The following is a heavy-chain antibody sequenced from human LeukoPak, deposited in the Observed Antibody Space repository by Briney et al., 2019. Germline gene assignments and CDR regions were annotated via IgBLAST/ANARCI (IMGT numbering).Heavy chain of an antibody. D-gene: IGHD3-22*01. CDR3: ARGLDSSGPGYYFDY. CDR1: GGSFSDYY. V-gene: IGHV4-34*01. J-gene: IGHJ4*02. Sequence: KPSETLSLTCAVYGGSFSDYYWSWIRQPPGKGLEWIGEINHSGSTNYNPSLKSRVTISVDTSKNQFSLKLSSVTAADTAVYYCARGLDSSGPGYYFDYWGQGTLVTVSS. CDR2: INHSGST.